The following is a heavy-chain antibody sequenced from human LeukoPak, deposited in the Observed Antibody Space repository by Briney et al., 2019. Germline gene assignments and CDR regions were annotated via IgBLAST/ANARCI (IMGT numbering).Heavy chain of an antibody. CDR3: ARAGGYCSSTSCYVLGY. J-gene: IGHJ4*02. CDR1: GYTFTSYY. D-gene: IGHD2-2*01. CDR2: INPSGGST. V-gene: IGHV1-46*01. Sequence: ASVKVSCKASGYTFTSYYMHWVRQAPGQGLEWMGIINPSGGSTSYAQKFQGRVTMTRDTSTSTVYMELSSLRSEDTAVYHCARAGGYCSSTSCYVLGYWGQGTLVTVSS.